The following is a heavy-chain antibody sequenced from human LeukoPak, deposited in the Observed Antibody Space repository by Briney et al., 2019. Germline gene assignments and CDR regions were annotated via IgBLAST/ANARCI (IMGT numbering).Heavy chain of an antibody. V-gene: IGHV4-4*07. CDR1: GGSMRNSY. D-gene: IGHD3-22*01. CDR3: ARDETYYYDSSGYSN. CDR2: IFTTGST. J-gene: IGHJ4*02. Sequence: SETLSLTCTVSGGSMRNSYWSWIRQPAGKGLEWVGRIFTTGSTNYNPSLKSRVTMSIDTSKNQFSLKMTSVAAADTAVYYCARDETYYYDSSGYSNWGQGTLVTVSS.